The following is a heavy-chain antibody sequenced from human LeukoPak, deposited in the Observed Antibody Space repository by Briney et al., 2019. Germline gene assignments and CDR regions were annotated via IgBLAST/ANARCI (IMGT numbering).Heavy chain of an antibody. D-gene: IGHD3-22*01. CDR2: ISAYNGNT. CDR3: ARAVGYYYDSSGYWLSDY. J-gene: IGHJ4*02. CDR1: GGTFSSYA. V-gene: IGHV1-18*01. Sequence: ASVKVSCKASGGTFSSYAISWVRQAPGQGLEWMGWISAYNGNTNYAQKLQGRVTMTTDTSTSTAYMELRSLRSDDTAVYYCARAVGYYYDSSGYWLSDYWGRGTLVTVSS.